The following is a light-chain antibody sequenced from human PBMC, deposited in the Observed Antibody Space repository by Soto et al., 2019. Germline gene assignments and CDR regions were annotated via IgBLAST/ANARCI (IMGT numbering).Light chain of an antibody. CDR1: QSVSSN. V-gene: IGKV3-15*01. J-gene: IGKJ2*01. Sequence: EIVMTQSPATLSVSPGERVTLSCRASQSVSSNLVWYQQKPGQAPRLLIYRASIRATGIPARFSGSGSGTEFTLTISSLQSEDFAVYYCQQYDRWPPNYTFGRGTKV. CDR3: QQYDRWPPNYT. CDR2: RAS.